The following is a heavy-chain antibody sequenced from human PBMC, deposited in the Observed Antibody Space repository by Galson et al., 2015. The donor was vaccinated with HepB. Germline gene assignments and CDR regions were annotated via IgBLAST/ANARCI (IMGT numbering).Heavy chain of an antibody. CDR1: GFTVSGYY. D-gene: IGHD6-6*01. V-gene: IGHV3-53*01. CDR2: IYSGGST. CDR3: ARGVGGSSCCGY. J-gene: IGHJ4*02. Sequence: SLRLSCAASGFTVSGYYMSWVRQAPGKGLEWVSVIYSGGSTYYADSVKGRFTVSRDHYKNTLYLQMNSLRAEDTAVYYCARGVGGSSCCGYWGQGTLVTVSS.